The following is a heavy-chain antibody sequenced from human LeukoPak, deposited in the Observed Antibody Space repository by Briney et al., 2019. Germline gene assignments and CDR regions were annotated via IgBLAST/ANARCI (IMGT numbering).Heavy chain of an antibody. J-gene: IGHJ5*02. CDR3: ARRPDGYNYYDNWFDP. Sequence: SETLSLTCTVSGGSISSYYWSWIRQPPGKGLEWIGYIYYSGSTNYNPSLKSRVTISVDTSKNQFPLKLSSVTAADTAVYYCARRPDGYNYYDNWFDPWGQGTLVTVSS. CDR1: GGSISSYY. V-gene: IGHV4-59*01. D-gene: IGHD5-24*01. CDR2: IYYSGST.